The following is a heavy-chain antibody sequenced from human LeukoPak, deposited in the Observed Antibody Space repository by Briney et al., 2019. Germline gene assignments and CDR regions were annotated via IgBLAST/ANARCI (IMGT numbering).Heavy chain of an antibody. Sequence: GASVKVSCKASGYTFTSYYMHWVRQAPGQGLEWMGIINPSGGSTSYAQKFQGRVTMTRDSSTRTVYMELGSLRSEDTAVYYCARDRLMTRVTTGLESLYYSGMDVWGQGTTVTVSS. J-gene: IGHJ6*02. CDR2: INPSGGST. CDR3: ARDRLMTRVTTGLESLYYSGMDV. V-gene: IGHV1-46*01. D-gene: IGHD4-11*01. CDR1: GYTFTSYY.